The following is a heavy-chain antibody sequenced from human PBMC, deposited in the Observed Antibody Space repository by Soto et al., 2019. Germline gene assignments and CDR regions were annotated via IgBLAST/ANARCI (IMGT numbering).Heavy chain of an antibody. V-gene: IGHV3-30-3*01. Sequence: GGSLRLSCAASGFTFSSYAMHWVRQAPGKGLEWVAVISYDGSNKYYADSVKGRFTISRDNSKNTLYLQMNSLRAEDTAVYYCARGEYYFDHWGQGTLVTVSS. CDR1: GFTFSSYA. D-gene: IGHD3-16*01. J-gene: IGHJ4*02. CDR2: ISYDGSNK. CDR3: ARGEYYFDH.